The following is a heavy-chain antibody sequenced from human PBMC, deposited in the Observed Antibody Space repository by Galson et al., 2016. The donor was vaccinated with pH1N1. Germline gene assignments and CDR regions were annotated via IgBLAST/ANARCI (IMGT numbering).Heavy chain of an antibody. Sequence: RLSCAASGFTFNIFAMSWVRQAPGKGPEWVSSISASGANTNYADPVKGRFTISRDNSKNTLYLQTNSLRAEDTAIYYCVKLDSSGYYYGRFDSWGQGTLVTVSS. CDR1: GFTFNIFA. CDR3: VKLDSSGYYYGRFDS. J-gene: IGHJ4*02. CDR2: ISASGANT. D-gene: IGHD3-22*01. V-gene: IGHV3-23*01.